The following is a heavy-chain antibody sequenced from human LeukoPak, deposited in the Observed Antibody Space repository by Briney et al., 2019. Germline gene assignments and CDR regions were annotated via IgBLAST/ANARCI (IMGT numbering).Heavy chain of an antibody. Sequence: GGPLRLSCAASGFTFSSYAMSWVQQAPGKGLEWVSAFSGSGGSTYYSDSVKGRFTISRDNFKNTLYLQMNIMTAEDAAVYCCARRAGAYSHPYDYWGQGTLVTVSS. D-gene: IGHD4/OR15-4a*01. CDR3: ARRAGAYSHPYDY. J-gene: IGHJ4*02. V-gene: IGHV3-23*01. CDR1: GFTFSSYA. CDR2: FSGSGGST.